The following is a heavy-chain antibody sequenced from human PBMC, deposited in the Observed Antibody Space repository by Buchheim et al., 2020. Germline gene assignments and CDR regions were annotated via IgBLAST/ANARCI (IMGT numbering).Heavy chain of an antibody. D-gene: IGHD6-19*01. Sequence: QVQLQESGPGLVKPSETLSLICTVSGGSISSYYWSWIRQPPGKGLEWIGYTYYSGTTNYNPSLKSRVTMSVDTSKNQFSLKLSSVTAADTAVYYCARRVFSSAWNIFDSWGQGIL. V-gene: IGHV4-59*01. CDR3: ARRVFSSAWNIFDS. J-gene: IGHJ4*02. CDR2: TYYSGTT. CDR1: GGSISSYY.